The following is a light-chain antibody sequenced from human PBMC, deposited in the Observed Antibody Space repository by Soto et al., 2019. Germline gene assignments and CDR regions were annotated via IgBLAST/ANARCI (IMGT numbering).Light chain of an antibody. Sequence: DIQMTQSPSSVSASVGDRVTITCRASHDIKSWLAWYQQKPGKAPKLLISTTSSLQNGVPSRFSGSGSGTDFTLTINTLQPEDVATYYCQQADSFPLTFGGGTRWIS. CDR3: QQADSFPLT. CDR2: TTS. V-gene: IGKV1-12*01. J-gene: IGKJ4*01. CDR1: HDIKSW.